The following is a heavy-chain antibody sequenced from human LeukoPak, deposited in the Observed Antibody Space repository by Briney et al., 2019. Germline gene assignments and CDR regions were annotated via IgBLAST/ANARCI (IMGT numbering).Heavy chain of an antibody. V-gene: IGHV4-34*01. CDR1: GGSFSGYY. CDR3: ARPLGYCSDSRCPQSWFDP. J-gene: IGHJ5*02. D-gene: IGHD2-15*01. CDR2: INHSGRT. Sequence: ASETLSLTCAVSGGSFSGYYRTWIRQPPGKGLEWIGEINHSGRTNYNPSLKSRVIISVDTSKNQFSLELSSVTAADTAVYYCARPLGYCSDSRCPQSWFDPWGQGTLVTVSS.